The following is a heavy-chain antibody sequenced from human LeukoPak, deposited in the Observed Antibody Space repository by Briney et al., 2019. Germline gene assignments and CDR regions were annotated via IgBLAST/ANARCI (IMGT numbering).Heavy chain of an antibody. CDR1: GGSISSYY. CDR3: AREGSSYSSVDY. D-gene: IGHD6-25*01. Sequence: PSETLSLTCTVSGGSISSYYWSWIRQPPGKGLEWIGYIYYSGSTNYNPSLKGRVTISVDTSKNQFSLKLSSVTAADTAAYYCAREGSSYSSVDYWGQGTLVTVSS. V-gene: IGHV4-59*01. J-gene: IGHJ4*02. CDR2: IYYSGST.